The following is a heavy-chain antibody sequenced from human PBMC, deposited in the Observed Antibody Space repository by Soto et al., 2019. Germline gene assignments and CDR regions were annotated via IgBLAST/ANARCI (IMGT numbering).Heavy chain of an antibody. V-gene: IGHV3-73*01. Sequence: GGSLRLSCAASGFTFSGSAMHWVRQASGKGLEWVGRIRSKANSYATAYAASVKGRFTISRDDSKNTAYLQMNSLKTEDTAVYYCTRGDGNSGSYLSFDYWGQGTLVTVSS. J-gene: IGHJ4*02. CDR2: IRSKANSYAT. CDR1: GFTFSGSA. D-gene: IGHD1-26*01. CDR3: TRGDGNSGSYLSFDY.